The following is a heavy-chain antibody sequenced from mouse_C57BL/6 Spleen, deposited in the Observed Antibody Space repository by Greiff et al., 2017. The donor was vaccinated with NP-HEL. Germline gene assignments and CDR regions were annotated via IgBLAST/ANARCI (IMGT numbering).Heavy chain of an antibody. CDR2: IYPRDGST. Sequence: QVQLQQSGPELVKPGASVKLSCKASGYTFKSSDIHWVKQRPGQGLEWIGWIYPRDGSTKYNEKFKGKATLTADTSSSTAYMELHSLTSEDSAVYFCARRFTGSWFAYWGQGTLVTVSA. J-gene: IGHJ3*01. D-gene: IGHD1-1*01. CDR3: ARRFTGSWFAY. CDR1: GYTFKSSD. V-gene: IGHV1-85*01.